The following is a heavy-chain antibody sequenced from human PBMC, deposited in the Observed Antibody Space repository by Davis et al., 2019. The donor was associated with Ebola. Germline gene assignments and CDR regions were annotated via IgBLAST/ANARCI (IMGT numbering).Heavy chain of an antibody. D-gene: IGHD4/OR15-4a*01. CDR3: AGTLTTLHHFDY. Sequence: SETLSLTCAVYGGSFSGYYWSWIRQPPGKGLEWIGEINHSGSTNYNPSLKSRVTISVDTSKNQFSLKLSSVTAADTAVYYCAGTLTTLHHFDYWGQGTLVTVSS. CDR2: INHSGST. CDR1: GGSFSGYY. V-gene: IGHV4-34*01. J-gene: IGHJ4*02.